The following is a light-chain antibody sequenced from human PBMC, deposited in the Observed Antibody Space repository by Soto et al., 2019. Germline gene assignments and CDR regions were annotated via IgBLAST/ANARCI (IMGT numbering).Light chain of an antibody. CDR2: GAA. CDR3: QQYNNWPRT. CDR1: QSVGSN. V-gene: IGKV3-15*01. J-gene: IGKJ1*01. Sequence: EIVMTQSPATLSVSPGEGASLSCRASQSVGSNVAWYQQKPGQAPRLLVYGAATRATDIPVRFSGSGSVTDFTLTINSLQSGDFAVYYCQQYNNWPRTFGPGTKVEIK.